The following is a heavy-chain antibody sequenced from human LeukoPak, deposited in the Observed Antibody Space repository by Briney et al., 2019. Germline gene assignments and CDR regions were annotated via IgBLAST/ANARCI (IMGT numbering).Heavy chain of an antibody. V-gene: IGHV3-23*01. CDR3: AKDYGSGSYYTSDAFDI. CDR1: AFTFSSYA. Sequence: AGGSLRLSCAASAFTFSSYAMSWVRQTPGKGLEWVSTISGSGDSTYYADSVKGRFTISRDNSKNTLYLQMNSLRAEDTAVYYCAKDYGSGSYYTSDAFDIWGQGTMVTVSS. CDR2: ISGSGDST. J-gene: IGHJ3*02. D-gene: IGHD3-10*01.